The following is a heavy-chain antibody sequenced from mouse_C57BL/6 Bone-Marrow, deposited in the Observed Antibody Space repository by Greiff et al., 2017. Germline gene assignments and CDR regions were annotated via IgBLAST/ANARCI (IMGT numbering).Heavy chain of an antibody. CDR3: ARYGSSYVWYFDV. CDR2: IDPNSGGP. CDR1: GYTFTSYW. D-gene: IGHD1-1*01. V-gene: IGHV1-72*01. Sequence: VQLQQPGAELVKPGASVKLSCKASGYTFTSYWMHWVKQRPGRGLAWIGRIDPNSGGPKYNAKFQSKATLTVDKPSSTAYMQLSSLTSEDSAVYYCARYGSSYVWYFDVWGTGTTVTVSS. J-gene: IGHJ1*03.